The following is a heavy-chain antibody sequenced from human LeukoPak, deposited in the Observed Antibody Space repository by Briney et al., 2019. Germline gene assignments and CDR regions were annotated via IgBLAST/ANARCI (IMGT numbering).Heavy chain of an antibody. CDR3: VVPAATTFDY. CDR2: IWYDGSNK. CDR1: GFTFSSNG. Sequence: GGSLRLSCAASGFTFSSNGMHWVRQAPGKGLEWVAVIWYDGSNKYYADSVKGRFTISRDNSKNTLYLQMNSLRAEDTAVYYCVVPAATTFDYWGQGTLVTVSS. V-gene: IGHV3-30*02. D-gene: IGHD2-2*01. J-gene: IGHJ4*02.